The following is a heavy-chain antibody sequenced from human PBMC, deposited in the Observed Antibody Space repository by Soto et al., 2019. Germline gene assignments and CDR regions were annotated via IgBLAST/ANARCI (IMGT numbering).Heavy chain of an antibody. CDR2: IWYDGSNK. D-gene: IGHD6-19*01. J-gene: IGHJ4*02. CDR1: GFTFSSYG. Sequence: GGSVRLSCAASGFTFSSYGMHWVRQAPGKGLEWVAVIWYDGSNKYYADSVKGRFTISRDNSKNTLYLQMNSLRAEDAAVYYCASDGKTPRRIGGWYPGYWGPVTLVTVSS. V-gene: IGHV3-33*01. CDR3: ASDGKTPRRIGGWYPGY.